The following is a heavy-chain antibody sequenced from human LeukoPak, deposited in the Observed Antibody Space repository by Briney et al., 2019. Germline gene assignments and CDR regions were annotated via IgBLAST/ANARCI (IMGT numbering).Heavy chain of an antibody. CDR2: ISWNSGSI. CDR3: AKAPRGYPNYFDY. Sequence: PGRSLRLSCAASGFTFDDYAMHWVRQAPGKGLEWVSGISWNSGSIGYADSVKGRFTISRDNAKNSLYLQMNSLRTEDTALYYCAKAPRGYPNYFDYWGQGTLVTVSS. CDR1: GFTFDDYA. V-gene: IGHV3-9*01. D-gene: IGHD3-22*01. J-gene: IGHJ4*02.